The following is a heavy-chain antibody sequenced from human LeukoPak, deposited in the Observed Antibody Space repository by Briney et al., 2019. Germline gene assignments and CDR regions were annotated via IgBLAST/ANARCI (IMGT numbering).Heavy chain of an antibody. CDR3: ARDRPTGASRLFVVQ. J-gene: IGHJ4*02. CDR1: GFTFSSYS. D-gene: IGHD3-3*01. CDR2: MSSGSRYI. Sequence: GGSLRLSCAASGFTFSSYSMTWVRQAPGKGLEWISSMSSGSRYIYYADSVRGRFTISRDNAKNSLSLLMNSLRAEDTAVYYCARDRPTGASRLFVVQWGQGTLVIVSS. V-gene: IGHV3-21*01.